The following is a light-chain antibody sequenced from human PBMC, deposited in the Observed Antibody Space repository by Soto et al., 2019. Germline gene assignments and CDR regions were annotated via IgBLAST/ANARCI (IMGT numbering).Light chain of an antibody. CDR2: AAS. Sequence: ALQMTQSPSSLSASVGDRVTITCRASQDIRNDLGWYQQKPGKAPKLLIYAASSLQSGVPPRFSGSGYGTDFTLAISSLQPEDFATYYCLQDDNYPWTFGQGTKVEIK. J-gene: IGKJ1*01. V-gene: IGKV1-6*01. CDR1: QDIRND. CDR3: LQDDNYPWT.